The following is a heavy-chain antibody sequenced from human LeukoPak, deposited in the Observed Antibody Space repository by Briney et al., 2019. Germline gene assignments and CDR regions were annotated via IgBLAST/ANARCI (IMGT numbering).Heavy chain of an antibody. J-gene: IGHJ6*02. CDR1: GGSISSSSYY. CDR3: ARESHGMDV. Sequence: SETLSLTCTVSGGSISSSSYYWGWIRQPPGKGLEWIGSIYYSGSTYYNPSLKSRVTISVDTSKNQFSLKLSSVTAADTAVYYCARESHGMDVWGQGTTVTVSS. V-gene: IGHV4-39*02. CDR2: IYYSGST.